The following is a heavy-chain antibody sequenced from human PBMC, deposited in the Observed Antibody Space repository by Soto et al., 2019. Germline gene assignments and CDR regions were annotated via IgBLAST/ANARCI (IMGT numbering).Heavy chain of an antibody. CDR3: ARSQGSSTSLEIYYYYYYGMDV. Sequence: QVQLVQSGAEVKNPGSSVKVSCKASGGTFSSYAISWVRQAPGQGLEWMGGIIPISGTANYAQKFQDRVTITADEPTSTAYMELSSLRSEDTAVYYCARSQGSSTSLEIYYYYYYGMDVWGQGTTVTVSS. D-gene: IGHD2-2*01. CDR2: IIPISGTA. V-gene: IGHV1-69*01. CDR1: GGTFSSYA. J-gene: IGHJ6*02.